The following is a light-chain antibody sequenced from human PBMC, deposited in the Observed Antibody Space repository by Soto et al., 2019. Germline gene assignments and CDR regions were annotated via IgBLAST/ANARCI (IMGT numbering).Light chain of an antibody. CDR2: SNN. CDR1: SSNIGSNT. Sequence: QSVLTQPPSASGTPGQRVTISCSGSSSNIGSNTVNWYQQLPGTAPKLLIYSNNQRPSGVPDRFSGSKSGTSASLAISGLQSEDEADYYYAAWDDSLNGHVVFGGGTQLTVL. CDR3: AAWDDSLNGHVV. V-gene: IGLV1-44*01. J-gene: IGLJ2*01.